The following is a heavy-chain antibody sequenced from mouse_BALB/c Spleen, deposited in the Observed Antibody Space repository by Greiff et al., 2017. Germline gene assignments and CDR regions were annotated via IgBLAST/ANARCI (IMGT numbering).Heavy chain of an antibody. D-gene: IGHD2-4*01. V-gene: IGHV5-17*02. CDR1: GFTFSSFG. CDR3: AREGTMITTTVYYYAMDY. Sequence: EVQRVESGGGLVQPGGSRKLSCAASGFTFSSFGMHWVRQAPEKGLEWVAYISSGSSTIYYADTVKGRFTISRVNPKNTLFLQMTSLRSEDTAMYYCAREGTMITTTVYYYAMDYWGQGTSVTVSS. J-gene: IGHJ4*01. CDR2: ISSGSSTI.